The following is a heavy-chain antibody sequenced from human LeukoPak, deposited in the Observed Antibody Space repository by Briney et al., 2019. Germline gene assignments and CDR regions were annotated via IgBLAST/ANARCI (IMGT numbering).Heavy chain of an antibody. D-gene: IGHD3-3*01. CDR2: ISSSSSTI. Sequence: LGGSLRLSCAASGFTFSSYSMNWVRQAPGKGLEWVSYISSSSSTIYYADSVKGRFTISRDNAKSSLYLQMNSLRAEDTAVYYCARKGVDFWSGDAFDIWGQGTMVTVSS. CDR3: ARKGVDFWSGDAFDI. CDR1: GFTFSSYS. J-gene: IGHJ3*02. V-gene: IGHV3-48*01.